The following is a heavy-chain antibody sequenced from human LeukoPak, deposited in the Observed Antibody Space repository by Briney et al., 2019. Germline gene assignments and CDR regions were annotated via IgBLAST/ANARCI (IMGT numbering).Heavy chain of an antibody. Sequence: SETLSLTCTVSGGSINSYYWNWIRQPPGKGLEWIGYIYYSGGTNYNPSLKSRVTIAVDTSKNQFSLKLSSVTAADTAVYYCARRAAAVGTYYMDVWVRGPRSPPP. V-gene: IGHV4-59*01. CDR2: IYYSGGT. CDR3: ARRAAAVGTYYMDV. J-gene: IGHJ6*03. CDR1: GGSINSYY. D-gene: IGHD6-13*01.